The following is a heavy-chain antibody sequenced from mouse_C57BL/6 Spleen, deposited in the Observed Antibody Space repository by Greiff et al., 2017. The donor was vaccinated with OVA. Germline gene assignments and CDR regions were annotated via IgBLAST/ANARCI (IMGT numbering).Heavy chain of an antibody. CDR1: GFTFSSYA. CDR2: ISDGGSYT. Sequence: EVKVVESGGGLVKPGGSLKLSCAASGFTFSSYAMSWVRQTPEKRLEWVATISDGGSYTYYPDNVKGRFTISRDNAKNNLYLQMSHLKSEDTAMYYCATDGRDWDWYFDVWGTGTTVTVSS. CDR3: ATDGRDWDWYFDV. V-gene: IGHV5-4*03. D-gene: IGHD4-1*01. J-gene: IGHJ1*03.